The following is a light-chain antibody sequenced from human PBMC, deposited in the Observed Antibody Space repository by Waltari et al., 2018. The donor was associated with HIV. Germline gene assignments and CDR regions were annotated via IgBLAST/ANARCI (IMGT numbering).Light chain of an antibody. CDR1: SGHSNYA. V-gene: IGLV4-69*01. CDR3: QTWGTGIWV. Sequence: QLVVTQSPSASASLGASVKLTCTLSSGHSNYAFAWHQQQPEKGPRYLMKINSDGSHDKGDGIPDRFSGSSSGAERYLSISSLQSEDEADYYCQTWGTGIWVFGGGTKLTVL. J-gene: IGLJ3*02. CDR2: INSDGSH.